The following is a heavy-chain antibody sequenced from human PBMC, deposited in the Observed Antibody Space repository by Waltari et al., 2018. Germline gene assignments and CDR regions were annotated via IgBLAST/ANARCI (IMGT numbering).Heavy chain of an antibody. CDR1: GGSISRYY. D-gene: IGHD6-6*01. CDR2: IYTSGST. CDR3: AREDSSSSRGEAFDI. J-gene: IGHJ3*02. Sequence: QVQLQESGPGLVKPSETLSLTCTVSGGSISRYYWSWIRPPAGKGLDWIGRIYTSGSTNYNPSLKSRVTMSVDTSKNQFSLKLSSVTAADMAVYYCAREDSSSSRGEAFDIWGQGTMVTVSS. V-gene: IGHV4-4*07.